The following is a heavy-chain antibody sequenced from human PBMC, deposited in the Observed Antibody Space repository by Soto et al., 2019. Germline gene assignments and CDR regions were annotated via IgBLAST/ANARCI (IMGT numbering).Heavy chain of an antibody. CDR1: GYSFTSLD. Sequence: ASVKVSCKASGYSFTSLDINWVRQTAGQGLEWMGWMQPSTGRTGYAQKFQGRVTMTRDTSINTAYMELTTLTSDDTAFYYCARGVSAGVDYWGQGPIVPVSP. CDR3: ARGVSAGVDY. V-gene: IGHV1-8*01. D-gene: IGHD1-26*01. CDR2: MQPSTGRT. J-gene: IGHJ4*02.